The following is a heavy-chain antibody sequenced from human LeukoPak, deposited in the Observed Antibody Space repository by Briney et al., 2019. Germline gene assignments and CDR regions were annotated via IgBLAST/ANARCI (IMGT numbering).Heavy chain of an antibody. V-gene: IGHV4-39*07. CDR3: AREIYWNSKGITEA. CDR2: MYYRGST. D-gene: IGHD1-7*01. CDR1: GGSISSSSHY. J-gene: IGHJ5*02. Sequence: PSETLSLTCTVSGGSISSSSHYWGWIRQPPGKGLEWIGSMYYRGSTYHNPSLKSQVTISVDTSKNQFSLKLSSVTAADTAVYYCAREIYWNSKGITEAWGQGTLVTVSP.